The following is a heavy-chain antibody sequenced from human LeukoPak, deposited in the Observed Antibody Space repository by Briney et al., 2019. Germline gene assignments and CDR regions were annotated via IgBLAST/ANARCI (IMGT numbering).Heavy chain of an antibody. CDR3: AKVMGVAAAGTVPYFDY. CDR2: IRYDGSNK. J-gene: IGHJ4*02. V-gene: IGHV3-30*02. CDR1: GFTFSSYG. Sequence: GGSLRLSCAASGFTFSSYGMHWVRQAPGKGLEWVAFIRYDGSNKYYADSVKGRFTISRDNSKNTLYLQMNSLRAEDTAVYYCAKVMGVAAAGTVPYFDYWGQGTLVTVSS. D-gene: IGHD6-13*01.